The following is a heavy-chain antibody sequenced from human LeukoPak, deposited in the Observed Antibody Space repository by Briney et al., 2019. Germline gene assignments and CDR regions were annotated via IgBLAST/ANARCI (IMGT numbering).Heavy chain of an antibody. J-gene: IGHJ3*02. CDR2: VSGNGGTT. D-gene: IGHD3-3*01. CDR1: GFTFSTYA. V-gene: IGHV3-23*01. CDR3: ARSMVGEWLFLALDI. Sequence: GGSLRLSCAASGFTFSTYAMSWVRQAPGKGLEWVSAVSGNGGTTYYADSVKGRLTISRDNSRNMLYLQMNSLRVEDTAVYYCARSMVGEWLFLALDIWGQGTKVTVSS.